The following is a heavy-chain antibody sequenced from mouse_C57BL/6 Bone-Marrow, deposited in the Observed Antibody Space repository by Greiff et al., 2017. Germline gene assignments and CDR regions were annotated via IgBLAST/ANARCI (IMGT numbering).Heavy chain of an antibody. Sequence: QVQLQQSGAELVRPGASVKLSCKASGYTFTDYYINWVKQRPGQGLEWIVRIYPGSGNTYYNEKFKGKATLTAEKSSSTAYMQLSSLTSEDSAVYFCARGKAMDYWGQGTSVTVSS. CDR3: ARGKAMDY. D-gene: IGHD2-1*01. V-gene: IGHV1-76*01. CDR2: IYPGSGNT. J-gene: IGHJ4*01. CDR1: GYTFTDYY.